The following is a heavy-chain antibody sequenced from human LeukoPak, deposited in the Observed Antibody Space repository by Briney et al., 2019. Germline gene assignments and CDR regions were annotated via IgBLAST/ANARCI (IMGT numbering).Heavy chain of an antibody. CDR3: ARGGGYSQSFDY. CDR2: INHSGST. CDR1: GGSFSGYY. Sequence: SETLSLTCAVYGGSFSGYYWSWIRQPPGKGLEWIGEINHSGSTNYNPSLKSRVAISVDTSKNQFSLKLSSVTAADTAVYYCARGGGYSQSFDYWGQGTLVTVSS. D-gene: IGHD5-18*01. J-gene: IGHJ4*02. V-gene: IGHV4-34*01.